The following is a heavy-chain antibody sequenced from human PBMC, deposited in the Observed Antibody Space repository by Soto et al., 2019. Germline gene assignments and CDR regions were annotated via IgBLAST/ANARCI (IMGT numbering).Heavy chain of an antibody. J-gene: IGHJ4*02. Sequence: EVQLVESGGGLVKPGGSLRLSCAASGFTFSSYSMNWVRQAPGKGLEWVSSISSSSIYIYYADSVKGRFTISRDNAKNSLYLQMNSLRAEDTDGYYCARDSSSWLRFDYWGQGTLVTVSS. CDR2: ISSSSIYI. CDR1: GFTFSSYS. D-gene: IGHD6-13*01. CDR3: ARDSSSWLRFDY. V-gene: IGHV3-21*01.